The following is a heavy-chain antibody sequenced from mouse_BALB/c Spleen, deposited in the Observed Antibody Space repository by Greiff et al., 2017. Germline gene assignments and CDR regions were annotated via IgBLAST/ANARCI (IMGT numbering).Heavy chain of an antibody. J-gene: IGHJ4*01. CDR1: GFTFSNYW. Sequence: EVKVVESGGGLVQPGGSMKLSCVASGFTFSNYWMNWVRQSPEKGLEWVAEIRLKSNNYATHYAESVKGRFTISRDDSKSSVYLQMRGGGTGDTGVYYCTPEGYYAMDYWGQGTSVTVSS. CDR2: IRLKSNNYAT. CDR3: TPEGYYAMDY. V-gene: IGHV6-6*02.